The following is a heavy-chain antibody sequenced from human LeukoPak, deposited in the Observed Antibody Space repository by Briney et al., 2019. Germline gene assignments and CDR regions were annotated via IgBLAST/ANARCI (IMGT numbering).Heavy chain of an antibody. Sequence: GASVKVSCKASGYTFTGYYMHWVRQAPGQGLEWMGWINPNSGGTKYAQKFQGRVTMTRDTSINTAYMELSRLRSDDTAVYYCARVASDQDFDFWGQGTLVTVSS. D-gene: IGHD5-12*01. CDR3: ARVASDQDFDF. V-gene: IGHV1-2*02. J-gene: IGHJ4*02. CDR2: INPNSGGT. CDR1: GYTFTGYY.